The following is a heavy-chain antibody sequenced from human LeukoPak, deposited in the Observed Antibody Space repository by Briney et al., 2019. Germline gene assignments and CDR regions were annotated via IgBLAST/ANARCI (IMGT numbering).Heavy chain of an antibody. V-gene: IGHV1-69*04. J-gene: IGHJ3*02. CDR1: GGTFSSYA. CDR2: IIPILGIA. CDR3: ARTYCSSTSCYVFGAFDI. D-gene: IGHD2-2*01. Sequence: SVKVSCKASGGTFSSYAISWVRQAPGQGLEWMGRIIPILGIANYAQKFQGRVTITADKSTSTAYMELSSLRSEDTAVYYCARTYCSSTSCYVFGAFDIWGQGTMVTVSS.